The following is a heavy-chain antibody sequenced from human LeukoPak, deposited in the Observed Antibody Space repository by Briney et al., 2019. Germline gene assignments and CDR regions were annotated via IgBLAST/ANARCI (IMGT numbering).Heavy chain of an antibody. CDR3: TTDDPPNAFDI. V-gene: IGHV3-15*01. CDR1: GFTFSNAW. Sequence: EGSLRLSCAASGFTFSNAWMSWVRQAPGKGLEWVGCIKSKTDGGTTDYAAPVKGRFTISRDDSKNTLYLQMNSLKTEDTAVYYCTTDDPPNAFDIWGHGTMVTVSS. J-gene: IGHJ3*02. CDR2: IKSKTDGGTT.